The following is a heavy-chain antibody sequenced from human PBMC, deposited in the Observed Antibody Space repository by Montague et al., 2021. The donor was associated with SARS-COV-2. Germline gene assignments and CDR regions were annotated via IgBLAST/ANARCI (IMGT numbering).Heavy chain of an antibody. CDR3: ARVRGGVLDWLLYFDY. J-gene: IGHJ4*02. V-gene: IGHV4-31*03. Sequence: TLSLTCTVSGGSISSGDYYWSWIRQHPGKGLEWIGYIYYSGSTYYNPSLKSRVTISVDTSKNQFSLKLSSVTAADTAVYYCARVRGGVLDWLLYFDYWGQGTLVTVSS. D-gene: IGHD3/OR15-3a*01. CDR2: IYYSGST. CDR1: GGSISSGDYY.